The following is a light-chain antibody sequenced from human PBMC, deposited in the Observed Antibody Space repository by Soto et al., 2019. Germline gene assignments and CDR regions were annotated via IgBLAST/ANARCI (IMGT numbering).Light chain of an antibody. CDR3: QQRSSWPRA. J-gene: IGKJ4*01. CDR1: QNIDKY. CDR2: DAS. Sequence: EFVLTQSPATLSLSPGERATLSCRASQNIDKYLVWYQKKPGLAPRLLIYDASRRATDIPDRFSGSGSGTDFTLTISSIEPEDFAVYFCQQRSSWPRAFGGGTKVETK. V-gene: IGKV3-11*01.